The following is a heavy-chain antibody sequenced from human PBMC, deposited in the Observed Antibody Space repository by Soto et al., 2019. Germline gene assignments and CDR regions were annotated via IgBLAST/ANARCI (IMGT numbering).Heavy chain of an antibody. V-gene: IGHV1-69*01. CDR3: AREFRPRGSSFSPNAFDI. D-gene: IGHD6-13*01. Sequence: QVQLVQSGAEVKKPGSSVKVSCKASGGTFSSYAISWVRQAPGQGLEWMGGIIPIFGTANYAQKFQGRVTITADESTSTAYMELSSLRSEDTAVYYCAREFRPRGSSFSPNAFDIWGQGTMVTVSS. J-gene: IGHJ3*02. CDR1: GGTFSSYA. CDR2: IIPIFGTA.